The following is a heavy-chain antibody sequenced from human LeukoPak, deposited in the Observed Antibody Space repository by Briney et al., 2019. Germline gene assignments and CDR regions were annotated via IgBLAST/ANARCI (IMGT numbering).Heavy chain of an antibody. V-gene: IGHV4-4*07. Sequence: SETLSLTCTVSGGSISSYYWSWTRQPAGKGLEWIGRIYTSGSTNYNPSLKSRVTMSVDTSKNQFSLKLSSVTAADTAVYYCARVGATTGYFDYWGQGTLVTVSS. CDR2: IYTSGST. CDR1: GGSISSYY. CDR3: ARVGATTGYFDY. D-gene: IGHD1-26*01. J-gene: IGHJ4*02.